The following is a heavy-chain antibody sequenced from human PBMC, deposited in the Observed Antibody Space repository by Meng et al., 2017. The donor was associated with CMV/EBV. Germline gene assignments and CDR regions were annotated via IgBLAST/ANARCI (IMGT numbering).Heavy chain of an antibody. J-gene: IGHJ4*02. D-gene: IGHD2-15*01. CDR1: GFTFSDYY. Sequence: QVQLVESGGGLVKPGGSLRLSCAASGFTFSDYYMSWIRQAPGKGLEWVSYISSSSSYTNYADSVKGRFTISRDNAKNSLYLQMNSLRAEDTAVYYCARVKRVVRPYYFDYWGQGTLVTVSS. CDR2: ISSSSSYT. V-gene: IGHV3-11*06. CDR3: ARVKRVVRPYYFDY.